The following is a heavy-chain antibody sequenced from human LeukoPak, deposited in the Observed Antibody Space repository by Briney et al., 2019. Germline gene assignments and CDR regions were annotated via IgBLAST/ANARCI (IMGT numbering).Heavy chain of an antibody. CDR3: ARQIGGYFDSPFDY. V-gene: IGHV4-59*01. CDR2: IYYSGST. J-gene: IGHJ4*02. Sequence: SETLSLTCTVSGGSISSYYWSWIRQPPGKGLEWIGYIYYSGSTNYNPSLKSRVTISVDTSKNQFSLKLSSVTAADTAVYYCARQIGGYFDSPFDYWGQGTLVTVSS. CDR1: GGSISSYY. D-gene: IGHD3-9*01.